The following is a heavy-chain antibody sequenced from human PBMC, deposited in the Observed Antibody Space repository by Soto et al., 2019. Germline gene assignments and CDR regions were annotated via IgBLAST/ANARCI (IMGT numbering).Heavy chain of an antibody. CDR1: GGTFSSYA. V-gene: IGHV1-69*13. J-gene: IGHJ6*02. CDR2: IIPIFGTA. D-gene: IGHD1-7*01. Sequence: GASAKVSCKASGGTFSSYAISWVRQAPGQGLEWMGGIIPIFGTANYAQKFQGRVTITADESTSTAYMELSSLRSEDTAVYYCARSFLELEDYYYGMDVWGQGTTVTVSS. CDR3: ARSFLELEDYYYGMDV.